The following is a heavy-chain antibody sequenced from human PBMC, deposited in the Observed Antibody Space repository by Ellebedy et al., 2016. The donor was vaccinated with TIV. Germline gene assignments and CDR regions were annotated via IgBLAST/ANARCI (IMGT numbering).Heavy chain of an antibody. CDR1: GFTFSSYW. J-gene: IGHJ6*02. D-gene: IGHD6-6*01. CDR2: INSDGSTT. CDR3: ARDRRQLDYYGMDV. V-gene: IGHV3-74*01. Sequence: GESLKISCAASGFTFSSYWMHWVRQVPGKGLVWVSRINSDGSTTTYADSVNGRFTISRDNAKNTLYLQMNSLRVEDTAVYYCARDRRQLDYYGMDVWGQGTTVTVSS.